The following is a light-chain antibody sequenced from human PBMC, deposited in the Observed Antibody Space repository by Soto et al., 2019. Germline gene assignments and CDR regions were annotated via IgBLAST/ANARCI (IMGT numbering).Light chain of an antibody. V-gene: IGLV2-14*01. CDR2: EVS. CDR1: SSDVGGYKY. J-gene: IGLJ2*01. Sequence: QSVLTQPASVSGSPGQSITISCTGTSSDVGGYKYVSWYQQHPGKTPKLMIYEVSYRPSGVSNRFSGSKSGNTAALTISGLQAEDEADYFCTSYTSNNTLNLLFGEGTK. CDR3: TSYTSNNTLNLL.